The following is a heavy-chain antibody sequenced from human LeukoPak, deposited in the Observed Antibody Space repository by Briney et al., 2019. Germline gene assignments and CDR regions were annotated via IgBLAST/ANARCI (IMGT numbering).Heavy chain of an antibody. D-gene: IGHD6-13*01. Sequence: GGSLRLSCAASGFTFSNFAMSWVRQAPGKGLEWVSSISSSSSYIYYADSVKGRFTISRDNAKNSLYLQMNSLRAEDTAVYYCAILAGIAAAGLPFDYWGQGTLVTVSS. CDR1: GFTFSNFA. V-gene: IGHV3-21*01. CDR3: AILAGIAAAGLPFDY. CDR2: ISSSSSYI. J-gene: IGHJ4*02.